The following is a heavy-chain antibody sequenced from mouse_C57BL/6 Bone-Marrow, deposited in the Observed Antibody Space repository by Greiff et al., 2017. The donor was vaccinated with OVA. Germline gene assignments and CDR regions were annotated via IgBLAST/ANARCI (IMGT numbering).Heavy chain of an antibody. CDR1: GYSFTDYN. CDR3: AREVSNTEYLDY. CDR2: ISPNYGTT. Sequence: VQLKESGPELVKPGASVKISCKASGYSFTDYNMNWVKQSNGKSLEWIGVISPNYGTTSYHQTFTVKATLTVDQSSSTAYMQLNRLTSEDGAVYYCAREVSNTEYLDYWGQGTTLTVSS. D-gene: IGHD1-2*01. V-gene: IGHV1-39*01. J-gene: IGHJ2*01.